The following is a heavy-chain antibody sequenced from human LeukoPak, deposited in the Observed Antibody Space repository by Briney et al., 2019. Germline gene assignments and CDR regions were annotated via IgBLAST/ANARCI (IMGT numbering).Heavy chain of an antibody. Sequence: GGSLRLSCAASGFTFSSYGMHWVRQAPGKGLEWVAVIANDGRDKKYADSVQGRFTISRDNSKNTLYLQMNSLRAEDTAVYYCAKARSSWPLGGAFDIWGQGTMVTVSS. CDR1: GFTFSSYG. CDR3: AKARSSWPLGGAFDI. CDR2: IANDGRDK. V-gene: IGHV3-30*18. D-gene: IGHD6-13*01. J-gene: IGHJ3*02.